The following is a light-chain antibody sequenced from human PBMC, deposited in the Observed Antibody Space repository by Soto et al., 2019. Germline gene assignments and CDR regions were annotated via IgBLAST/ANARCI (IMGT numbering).Light chain of an antibody. CDR2: DVS. Sequence: QSALTQPASVSGSPGQSITISCTGTSSDVGGYNYVSWYQQHPGKAPKLMIYDVSNRPSGVSNPLSGSKSGNTASLTISRLQAEDEADYYCSSYTSSSTYVVFGGGTKLTVL. J-gene: IGLJ2*01. CDR3: SSYTSSSTYVV. V-gene: IGLV2-14*01. CDR1: SSDVGGYNY.